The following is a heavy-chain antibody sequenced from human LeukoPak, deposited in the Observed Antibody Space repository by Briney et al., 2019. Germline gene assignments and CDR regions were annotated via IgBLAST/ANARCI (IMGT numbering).Heavy chain of an antibody. J-gene: IGHJ4*02. CDR1: GGSFSGYY. CDR2: INHSGST. CDR3: LLNYDILTGYYTDY. Sequence: SETLSLTCAVYGGSFSGYYWSWIRQPPGKGLEWIGEINHSGSTNYNPSLKSRVTISVDTSKNQFSLKLSSVTAADTAVYYCLLNYDILTGYYTDYWGQGTLVTVSS. D-gene: IGHD3-9*01. V-gene: IGHV4-34*01.